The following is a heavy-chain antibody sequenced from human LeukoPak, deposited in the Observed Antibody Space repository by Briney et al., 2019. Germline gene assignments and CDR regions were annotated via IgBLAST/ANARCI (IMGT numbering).Heavy chain of an antibody. CDR2: ISYDGSNK. J-gene: IGHJ6*02. Sequence: PGGSLRLSCAASGFTFSSYGMHWVRQAPGKGLEWVAVISYDGSNKYYADSVKGRFTISRDNSKNTLYLQMNSLRAEDTAVYYCAKSYQLPPYYYYYGMDVWGQGTTVTVSS. V-gene: IGHV3-30*18. CDR1: GFTFSSYG. CDR3: AKSYQLPPYYYYYGMDV. D-gene: IGHD2-2*01.